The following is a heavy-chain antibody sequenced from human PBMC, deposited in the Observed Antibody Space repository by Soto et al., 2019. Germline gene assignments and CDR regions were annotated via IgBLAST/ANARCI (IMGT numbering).Heavy chain of an antibody. D-gene: IGHD6-19*01. V-gene: IGHV3-23*01. CDR3: AREIAVAVATPPEY. CDR2: ISGSGGET. CDR1: GFIYSIYA. Sequence: EVQLLESGGGLVQPGGSLRLSCKASGFIYSIYAMAWVRQAPGKGLEWVSAISGSGGETYYADSVKGRFTISRDNSKNTVYLPMTNLRADDTAVYYCAREIAVAVATPPEYWGQGTLVTVSS. J-gene: IGHJ4*02.